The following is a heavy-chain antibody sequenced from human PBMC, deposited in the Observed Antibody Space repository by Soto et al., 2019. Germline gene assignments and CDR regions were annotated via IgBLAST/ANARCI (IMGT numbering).Heavy chain of an antibody. CDR1: GFTFIDYA. Sequence: PGGSLRLSCAASGFTFIDYAMDWVRQAPGKGLEWVSAISATGGSPFYADSVKGRFTISRYNSQNIVYLQMNSLRAEDTAVFYGVKDRSNGWFLEYWGPGALVTVSS. J-gene: IGHJ4*02. V-gene: IGHV3-23*01. D-gene: IGHD6-19*01. CDR3: VKDRSNGWFLEY. CDR2: ISATGGSP.